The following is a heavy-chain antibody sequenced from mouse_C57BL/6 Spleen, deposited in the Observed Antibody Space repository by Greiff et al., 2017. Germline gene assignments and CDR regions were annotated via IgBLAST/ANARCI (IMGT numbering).Heavy chain of an antibody. D-gene: IGHD2-3*01. J-gene: IGHJ3*01. CDR2: IYPRSGNT. CDR3: ARKPCDGYLFAY. CDR1: GYTFTSYG. Sequence: QVQLQQSGAELARPGASVKLSCKASGYTFTSYGISWVKQRTGQGLEWIGEIYPRSGNTYYNEKFKGKATLTADKSSSTAYMELRSLTSEDSAVYFCARKPCDGYLFAYWGQGTLVTVSA. V-gene: IGHV1-81*01.